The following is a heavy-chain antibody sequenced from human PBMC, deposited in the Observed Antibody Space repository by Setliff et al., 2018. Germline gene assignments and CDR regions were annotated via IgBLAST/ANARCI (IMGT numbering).Heavy chain of an antibody. J-gene: IGHJ4*02. CDR2: INPNSGGT. CDR3: ARINFYVSSGYYYAPEL. V-gene: IGHV1-2*02. Sequence: ASVKVSCKASGYTFTAYHMHWVRQAPGQGLEWMGWINPNSGGTNYAQKFQGRVTVTTDTSTTTAYMELRSLRADDTAVYYCARINFYVSSGYYYAPELWGQGTTVTV. CDR1: GYTFTAYH. D-gene: IGHD3-22*01.